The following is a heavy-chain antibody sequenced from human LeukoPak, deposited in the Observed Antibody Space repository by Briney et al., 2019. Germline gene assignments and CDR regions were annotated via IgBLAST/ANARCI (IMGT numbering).Heavy chain of an antibody. V-gene: IGHV3-30*02. CDR3: AKGGYGYSSGYDFDY. CDR2: IRYDGSNK. J-gene: IGHJ4*02. Sequence: GGSLRLSCAASGFTFSSYGMHWVRQAPGKGLEWVAFIRYDGSNKYYADSVKGRFTISRDNSKNTLYLQMNSLRAEDTAVYYCAKGGYGYSSGYDFDYWGQGTPVTVSS. D-gene: IGHD6-19*01. CDR1: GFTFSSYG.